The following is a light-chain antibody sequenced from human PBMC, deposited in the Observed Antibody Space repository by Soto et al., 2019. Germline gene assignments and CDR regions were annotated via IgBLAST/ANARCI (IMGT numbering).Light chain of an antibody. CDR2: ASS. J-gene: IGKJ5*01. Sequence: DIQLTQSPSFLSASVGDRVTITCRASQGLSRDLAWYQQKPGKAPKLLIYASSTLQSGVPSRFSGSGSGTEFTLTITNLQPEDFETYYCQQLNSYPITFGQGTRLEIK. CDR1: QGLSRD. CDR3: QQLNSYPIT. V-gene: IGKV1-9*01.